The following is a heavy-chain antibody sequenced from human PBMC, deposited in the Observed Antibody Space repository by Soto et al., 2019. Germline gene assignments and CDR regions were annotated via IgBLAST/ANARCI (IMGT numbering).Heavy chain of an antibody. CDR1: GFTFSTYS. Sequence: QVQLVESGGGVVQPGRSLRLSCAASGFTFSTYSIHWVRQAPGKGLEWVAVISYDGANIYYLDSVKGRFTISRDNSKNTLYLHMNSLIGEDTAVYYCAKEMYSSSYFDYWGKGTLVTVSS. D-gene: IGHD6-13*01. V-gene: IGHV3-30-3*01. CDR2: ISYDGANI. CDR3: AKEMYSSSYFDY. J-gene: IGHJ4*02.